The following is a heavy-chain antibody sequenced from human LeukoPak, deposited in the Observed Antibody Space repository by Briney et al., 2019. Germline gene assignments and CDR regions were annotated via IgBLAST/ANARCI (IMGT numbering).Heavy chain of an antibody. CDR2: INTNSGVT. V-gene: IGHV1-2*02. Sequence: ASAKASCKASGYTFTGYYLHWVRQAPGQGPEWMGKINTNSGVTDYAQNFQGRVTMTRDTSITTAYMELSRLTSDDTAVYYCARDTGFPFFDFWGQGTLVTVSS. CDR1: GYTFTGYY. J-gene: IGHJ4*02. CDR3: ARDTGFPFFDF.